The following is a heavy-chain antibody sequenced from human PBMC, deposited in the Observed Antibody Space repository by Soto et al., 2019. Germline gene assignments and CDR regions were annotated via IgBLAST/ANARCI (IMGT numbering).Heavy chain of an antibody. CDR2: IYPGDSDT. J-gene: IGHJ6*04. D-gene: IGHD3-3*01. CDR1: GYSFTSYW. Sequence: GESLKISCKGSGYSFTSYWIGWVRQMPGKGLEWVGIIYPGDSDTRYSPSFQGQVTISADKSISTAYLQWSSLKDSDTAMYYCARQVSQYDFCSGYVVHGYYYYGMDVWGEGTTVTVSS. V-gene: IGHV5-51*01. CDR3: ARQVSQYDFCSGYVVHGYYYYGMDV.